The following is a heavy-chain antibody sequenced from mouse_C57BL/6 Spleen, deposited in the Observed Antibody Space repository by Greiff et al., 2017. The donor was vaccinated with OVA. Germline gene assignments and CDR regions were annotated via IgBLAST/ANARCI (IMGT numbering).Heavy chain of an antibody. CDR1: GYSITSGYY. J-gene: IGHJ2*01. V-gene: IGHV3-6*01. CDR3: ARGDYDPDYFDY. Sequence: ESGPGLVKPSQSLSLTCSVTGYSITSGYYWNWIRQFPGNKLEWMGYISYDGSNNYNPSLKNRISITRDTSKNQFFLKLNSVTTEDTATYYCARGDYDPDYFDYWGQGTTLTVSS. D-gene: IGHD2-4*01. CDR2: ISYDGSN.